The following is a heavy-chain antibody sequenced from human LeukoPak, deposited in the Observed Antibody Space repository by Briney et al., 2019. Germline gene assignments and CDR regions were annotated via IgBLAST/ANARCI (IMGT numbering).Heavy chain of an antibody. CDR2: IYASGST. CDR1: GGSISSSSYY. CDR3: ARGYSYTNFDS. Sequence: SETLSLTCTVSGGSISSSSYYWSWIRQPAGKGLEWIGRIYASGSTNYTPSLKSRVTISIDTSKNQFSLMLSSVTAADTAVYSCARGYSYTNFDSWGQGTLVTASS. J-gene: IGHJ4*02. D-gene: IGHD5-18*01. V-gene: IGHV4-61*02.